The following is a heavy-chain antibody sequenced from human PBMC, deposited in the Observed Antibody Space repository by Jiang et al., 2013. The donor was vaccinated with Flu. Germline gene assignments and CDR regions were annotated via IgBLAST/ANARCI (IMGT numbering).Heavy chain of an antibody. D-gene: IGHD5-18*01. J-gene: IGHJ4*02. CDR3: ARGVGGYSHGYILY. CDR1: GGSFSSFA. CDR2: VNPIFGTT. V-gene: IGHV1-69*01. Sequence: GAEVKKPGSSVKVSCKASGGSFSSFAINWVRQAPGQGLEWMGGVNPIFGTTDYEQKFQGRLTITADESTSTAYMELSGLRSEDTAVYYCARGVGGYSHGYILYWGQGTLVTVSS.